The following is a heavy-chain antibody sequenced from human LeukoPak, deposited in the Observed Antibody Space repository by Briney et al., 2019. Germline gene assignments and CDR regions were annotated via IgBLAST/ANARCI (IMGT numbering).Heavy chain of an antibody. Sequence: GASVKVSCKASGYRFTSYGISWVRQAPGQGLEWMGWISAYNGNTNYAQKLQGRVTMTTDTSTSTAYMELRSVRSDDTAMYYCARDPNRHGDYWGQGTLVTVSS. J-gene: IGHJ4*02. V-gene: IGHV1-18*01. D-gene: IGHD4/OR15-4a*01. CDR2: ISAYNGNT. CDR3: ARDPNRHGDY. CDR1: GYRFTSYG.